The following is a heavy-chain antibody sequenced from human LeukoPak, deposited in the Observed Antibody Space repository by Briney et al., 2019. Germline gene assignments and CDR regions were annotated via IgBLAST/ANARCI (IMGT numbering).Heavy chain of an antibody. V-gene: IGHV4-4*07. CDR1: GGSISSYY. Sequence: SETLSLTCTVSGGSISSYYWSWIRQPAGKGLEWIGRIYTSGSTNYNPSLKSRVTMSVDTSKNQFSLKLSSVTAADTAVYYCARGIRFLEWFRFDPWGQGTLVTVSS. J-gene: IGHJ5*02. CDR3: ARGIRFLEWFRFDP. CDR2: IYTSGST. D-gene: IGHD3-3*01.